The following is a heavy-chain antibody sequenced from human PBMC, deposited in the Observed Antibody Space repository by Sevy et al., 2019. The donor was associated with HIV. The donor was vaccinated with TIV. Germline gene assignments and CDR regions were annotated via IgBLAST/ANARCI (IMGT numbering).Heavy chain of an antibody. CDR3: AKDFGQQLVLGWFDP. Sequence: ASVKVSCKASGYTFTDYYLHWVRQAPGQGLEWMGWINPKSGDTNYAQNFQGRVTMTRDTAISAAYMQLSRLSSDDTAVYYCAKDFGQQLVLGWFDPWGQGTLVTVSS. CDR2: INPKSGDT. V-gene: IGHV1-2*02. D-gene: IGHD6-13*01. J-gene: IGHJ5*02. CDR1: GYTFTDYY.